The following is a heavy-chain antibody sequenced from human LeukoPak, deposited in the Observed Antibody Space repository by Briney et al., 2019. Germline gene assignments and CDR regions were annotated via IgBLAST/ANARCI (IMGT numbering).Heavy chain of an antibody. V-gene: IGHV1-18*01. Sequence: GASVKVSCKASGYTFPSSYINRVRQAPGQGLEWMGWVSAYNGKTSYVQNFQGRVTMTTDSSTNTAYMDLTSLTSDDTAVYYCARGGTYYPCIDYWGQGTLVTVSS. J-gene: IGHJ4*02. CDR2: VSAYNGKT. CDR3: ARGGTYYPCIDY. D-gene: IGHD1-26*01. CDR1: GYTFPSSY.